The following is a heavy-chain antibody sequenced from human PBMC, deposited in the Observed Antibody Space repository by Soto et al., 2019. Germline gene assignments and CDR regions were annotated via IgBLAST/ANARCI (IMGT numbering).Heavy chain of an antibody. Sequence: ASVEVSCKASGYTFTSYGISWVLQAPGQGLEWMGWISAYNGNTNYAQKLQGRVTMTTDTSTSTAYMELRSLRSDDTAVYYCARVMGLVVPAATTYYYGMDVWGQGTTVTVSS. V-gene: IGHV1-18*01. CDR3: ARVMGLVVPAATTYYYGMDV. CDR2: ISAYNGNT. D-gene: IGHD2-2*01. J-gene: IGHJ6*02. CDR1: GYTFTSYG.